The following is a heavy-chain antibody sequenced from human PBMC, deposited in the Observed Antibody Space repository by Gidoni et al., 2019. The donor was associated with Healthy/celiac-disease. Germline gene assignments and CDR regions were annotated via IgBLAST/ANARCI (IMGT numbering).Heavy chain of an antibody. J-gene: IGHJ3*02. CDR3: ARVRSAIDAFDI. CDR2: INHSGST. CDR1: GGSFSGYY. Sequence: QVQLPQWGAGLFKPSETLSLTCPVYGGSFSGYYWSWSRQPPGKGQEWIGEINHSGSTNYNPSLKSRVTISVDTSKNQCSLKLSSVTAADTAVYYCARVRSAIDAFDIWGQGTMVTVSS. V-gene: IGHV4-34*01.